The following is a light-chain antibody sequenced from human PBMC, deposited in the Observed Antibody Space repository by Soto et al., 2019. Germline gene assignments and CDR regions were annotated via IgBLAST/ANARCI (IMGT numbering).Light chain of an antibody. Sequence: QSALTQPASVSGSPGQSIAISCTGTSSDVGGYKYVSWYQQHPGKAPKLMIYDVSNRPSGVSDRFSGSKSGNTASLTISGLQAEDEADYYCTSYTSSSTYVGGTGTKLTVL. CDR3: TSYTSSSTYV. CDR1: SSDVGGYKY. V-gene: IGLV2-14*01. CDR2: DVS. J-gene: IGLJ1*01.